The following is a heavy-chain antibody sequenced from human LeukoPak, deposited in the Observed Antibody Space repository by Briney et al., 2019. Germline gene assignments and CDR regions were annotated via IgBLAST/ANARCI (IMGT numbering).Heavy chain of an antibody. CDR1: GYTFTGYY. CDR3: ARKDPKYYDILTGAYYYYGMDV. V-gene: IGHV1-2*02. CDR2: INPNSGGT. J-gene: IGHJ6*02. Sequence: GASVKVSCKASGYTFTGYYMHWVRQAPGQGLEWMGWINPNSGGTNYAQKFQGRVTMTRDTSISTAYMELSRLRSDDTAVYYCARKDPKYYDILTGAYYYYGMDVWGQGTTVTVSS. D-gene: IGHD3-9*01.